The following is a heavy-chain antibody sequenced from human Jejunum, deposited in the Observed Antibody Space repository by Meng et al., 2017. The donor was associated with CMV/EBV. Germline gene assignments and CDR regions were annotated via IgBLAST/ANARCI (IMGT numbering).Heavy chain of an antibody. CDR3: AKDRGGIYYHYYGMDV. V-gene: IGHV3-30*02. CDR2: IRYDGSNE. D-gene: IGHD3-16*01. Sequence: TFSSFGMHWVRQAPGKGLEWVTFIRYDGSNEYYADSVTGRLTISRDDSKNTLYLEMNSLRPDDTAIYYCAKDRGGIYYHYYGMDVWGQGTTVTVSS. CDR1: TFSSFG. J-gene: IGHJ6*02.